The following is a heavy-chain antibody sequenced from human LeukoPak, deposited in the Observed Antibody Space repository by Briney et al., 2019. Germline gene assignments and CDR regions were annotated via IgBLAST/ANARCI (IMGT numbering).Heavy chain of an antibody. CDR3: ASSPRLTTSWFLFDS. V-gene: IGHV4-59*08. Sequence: SETLSLTCSVSGDSFSNYYWTWIRQPRGKGLEWIGYVYYSGSTNYNPSLKTRLHLSVDTSKNRFSLKLSSVTAADTAVYYCASSPRLTTSWFLFDSWGHGTLVTVSS. J-gene: IGHJ5*01. CDR1: GDSFSNYY. D-gene: IGHD2-2*01. CDR2: VYYSGST.